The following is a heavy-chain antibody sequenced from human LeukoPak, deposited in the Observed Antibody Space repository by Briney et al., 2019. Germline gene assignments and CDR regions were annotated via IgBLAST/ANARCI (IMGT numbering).Heavy chain of an antibody. CDR2: ISWNSGSI. CDR1: GFTFDDYA. V-gene: IGHV3-9*01. D-gene: IGHD3-22*01. CDR3: AKDMRTHYYDSSGYPRGKELYYFDY. Sequence: PGGSLRLSFAASGFTFDDYAMHWVRQAPGKGLEWVSGISWNSGSIGYADSVKGRFTISRDNAKNSLYLQMNSLRAEDTALYYCAKDMRTHYYDSSGYPRGKELYYFDYWGQGTLVTVSS. J-gene: IGHJ4*02.